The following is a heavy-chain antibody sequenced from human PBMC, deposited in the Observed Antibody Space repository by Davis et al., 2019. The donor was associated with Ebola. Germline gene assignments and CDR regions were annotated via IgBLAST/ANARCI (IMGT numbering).Heavy chain of an antibody. CDR1: GGSIINYY. V-gene: IGHV4-59*01. J-gene: IGHJ4*02. Sequence: PSETLSLTCTVSGGSIINYYWSWIRQPPGKGLEFIGYIYYTGASFYNPSLNSRVTLSVDTSNNQLSLKLHSVTSADTAVYFCARWNEGNDFWGQGTLVTVSS. D-gene: IGHD1-1*01. CDR2: IYYTGAS. CDR3: ARWNEGNDF.